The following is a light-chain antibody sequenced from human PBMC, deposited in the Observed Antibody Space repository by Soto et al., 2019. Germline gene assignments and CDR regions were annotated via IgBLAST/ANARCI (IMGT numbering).Light chain of an antibody. Sequence: DIQLTQSPSSLSASVGDRVTITCRASQDISKYFAWYQQKPGKVPELLIYDTSILQSGVPSRFSGSGSGADFTLTISSLQPEDVATYYCQKYNSVPFTFGPGANVDLK. CDR1: QDISKY. CDR2: DTS. J-gene: IGKJ3*01. V-gene: IGKV1-27*01. CDR3: QKYNSVPFT.